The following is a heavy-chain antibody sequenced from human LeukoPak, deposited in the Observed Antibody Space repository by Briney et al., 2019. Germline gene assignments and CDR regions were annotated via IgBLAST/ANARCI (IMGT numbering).Heavy chain of an antibody. V-gene: IGHV3-9*01. CDR1: GFTFDDYA. CDR2: ISWNSGSI. J-gene: IGHJ4*02. D-gene: IGHD3-9*01. CDR3: AKGPAWTYYDILTGPFDY. Sequence: PGGSLGLSCAASGFTFDDYAMHWVRQAPGKGLEWVSGISWNSGSIGYADSVKGRFTISRDNAKNSLYLQMNSLRAEDTALYYCAKGPAWTYYDILTGPFDYWGQGTLVTVSS.